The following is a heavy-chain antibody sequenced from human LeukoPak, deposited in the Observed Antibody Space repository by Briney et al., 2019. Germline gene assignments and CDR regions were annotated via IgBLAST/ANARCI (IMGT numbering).Heavy chain of an antibody. CDR1: GGSFSGYY. V-gene: IGHV4-34*01. D-gene: IGHD1-26*01. J-gene: IGHJ4*02. CDR3: ARTPRGRSYPTLDY. CDR2: INHSGST. Sequence: SETLSLTCAVYGGSFSGYYWSWIRQPPGKGLEWIGEINHSGSTNYNPSLKSRVTISVDTSKNQFSLKLSSVTAADTAVYYCARTPRGRSYPTLDYWGQGTLVTVSS.